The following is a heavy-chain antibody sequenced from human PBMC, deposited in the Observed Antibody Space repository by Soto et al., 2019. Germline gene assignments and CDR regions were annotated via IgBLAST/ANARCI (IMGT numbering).Heavy chain of an antibody. D-gene: IGHD6-13*01. CDR2: ISAYSGDT. CDR3: GASSSPRPVAGYYYGVDV. CDR1: GDTFPTYG. V-gene: IGHV1-18*04. Sequence: ASVKVSCKASGDTFPTYGISWVRQAPGEGLEWMGWISAYSGDTNYAHKVQERVIMTTDTSTSTAYMELKSLRSDDTAVHYCGASSSPRPVAGYYYGVDVWGQGTTVTVSS. J-gene: IGHJ6*02.